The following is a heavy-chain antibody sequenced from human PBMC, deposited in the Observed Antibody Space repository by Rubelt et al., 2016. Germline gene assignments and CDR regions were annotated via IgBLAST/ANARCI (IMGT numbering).Heavy chain of an antibody. V-gene: IGHV3-30*19. D-gene: IGHD3-16*01. Sequence: QVQLVESGGGVVQPGRSLRLSCAASGFTFSSYGMHWVRQAPGKGLEWVAVIWYDGSNKYYADSVTGRFTISRDNSKHTLYLQMDSLRAEDAAVYYGARDPYGDYVWGLLGYWGQGTLVTVSS. CDR2: IWYDGSNK. CDR1: GFTFSSYG. CDR3: ARDPYGDYVWGLLGY. J-gene: IGHJ4*02.